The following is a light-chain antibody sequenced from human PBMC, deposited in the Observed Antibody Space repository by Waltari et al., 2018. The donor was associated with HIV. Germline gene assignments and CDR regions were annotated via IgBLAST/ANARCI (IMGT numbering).Light chain of an antibody. CDR1: GPEVDVYKF. CDR2: EVS. J-gene: IGLJ3*02. V-gene: IGLV2-14*03. Sequence: QSPLYQPASVSGSPGQSITISCPAVGPEVDVYKFVYWYRQHPGKAPQLIIYEVSGRPSGVSSRFSGSRSGVTASLTISGLQAEDEADYFCSSFTSQGSLMFGGGTKLTVL. CDR3: SSFTSQGSLM.